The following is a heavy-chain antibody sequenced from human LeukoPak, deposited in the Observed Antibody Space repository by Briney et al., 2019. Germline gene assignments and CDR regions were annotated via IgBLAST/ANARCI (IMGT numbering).Heavy chain of an antibody. CDR1: GGSINSGTYY. V-gene: IGHV4-61*02. CDR2: MYTSGST. D-gene: IGHD6-6*01. Sequence: SQTLSLTCTVSGGSINSGTYYWTWIRQPAGKGLEWIGRMYTSGSTNYNPSLKGRVTMSVDTSKSQFSLKLSSVTAADTAVYYCAREGQLVALNYYYYYTMDVWGQGTTVTVSS. J-gene: IGHJ6*02. CDR3: AREGQLVALNYYYYYTMDV.